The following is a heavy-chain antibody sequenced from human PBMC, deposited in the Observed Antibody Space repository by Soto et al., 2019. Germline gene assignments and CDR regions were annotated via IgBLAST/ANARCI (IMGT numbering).Heavy chain of an antibody. V-gene: IGHV4-34*01. Sequence: QVQLQQWGAGLLKPSETLSLTCAVYGGSFSGYYWTWIRQPPGTGLEWIGEINHSGSTNYNPSLKIRFTISVDTSKNQSSLKLTSVTAADTAVYYCARDKITGLFDYWGQGTLVTVSS. CDR2: INHSGST. D-gene: IGHD2-8*02. CDR1: GGSFSGYY. J-gene: IGHJ4*02. CDR3: ARDKITGLFDY.